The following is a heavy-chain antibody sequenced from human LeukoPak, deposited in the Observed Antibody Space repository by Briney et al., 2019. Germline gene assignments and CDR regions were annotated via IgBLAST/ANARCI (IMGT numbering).Heavy chain of an antibody. CDR1: GFTFSSYA. J-gene: IGHJ4*02. D-gene: IGHD3-3*01. V-gene: IGHV3-23*01. CDR3: ALVLERFLEWLPMKLNPADY. Sequence: PGGSLRLSCAASGFTFSSYAMSWVRQAPGKGLEWVSAISDSGGSTYYADSVKGRFTISRDNSKNTLYLQMNSLRAEDTAVYYCALVLERFLEWLPMKLNPADYWGQGTLVTVSS. CDR2: ISDSGGST.